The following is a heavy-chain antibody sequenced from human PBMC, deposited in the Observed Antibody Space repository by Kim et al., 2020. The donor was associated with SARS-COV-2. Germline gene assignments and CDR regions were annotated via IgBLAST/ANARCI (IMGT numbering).Heavy chain of an antibody. D-gene: IGHD3-10*01. J-gene: IGHJ4*02. V-gene: IGHV5-51*01. Sequence: FQGQVTISADKSISTAYLQWSSLKASDTAMYYCARHLQYYYGSGTGFDYWGQGTLVTVSS. CDR3: ARHLQYYYGSGTGFDY.